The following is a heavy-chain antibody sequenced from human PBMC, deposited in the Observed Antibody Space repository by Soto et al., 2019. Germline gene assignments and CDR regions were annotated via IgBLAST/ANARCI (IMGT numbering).Heavy chain of an antibody. CDR2: IDPSGGVT. V-gene: IGHV1-46*03. CDR3: ARPDSRINVFDY. J-gene: IGHJ4*02. Sequence: ASVKVSCKASGYTFTKFHIHWVRQAPGQGLEWMGMIDPSGGVTRDAHRFQGRVTMTSDTSTSSVYMELSSLSSDDTAVYYCARPDSRINVFDYWGQGTLVTVSS. D-gene: IGHD2-15*01. CDR1: GYTFTKFH.